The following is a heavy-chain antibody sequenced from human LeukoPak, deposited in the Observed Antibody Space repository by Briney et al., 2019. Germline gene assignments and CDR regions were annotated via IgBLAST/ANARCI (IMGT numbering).Heavy chain of an antibody. CDR1: GGSMSSYY. J-gene: IGHJ4*02. Sequence: SETLSLTCTVSGGSMSSYYWNWIRQPPGKGLEWIGNIYYSGSTNYNPSLKSRVTISVDTSKNQFSLKVRSVTAADTAVYYCARGFGYYDVLTAFWGQGTLVTVSS. CDR2: IYYSGST. D-gene: IGHD3-9*01. V-gene: IGHV4-59*01. CDR3: ARGFGYYDVLTAF.